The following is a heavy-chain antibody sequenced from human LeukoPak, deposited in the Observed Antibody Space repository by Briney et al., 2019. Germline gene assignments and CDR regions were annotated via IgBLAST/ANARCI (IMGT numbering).Heavy chain of an antibody. CDR1: GGSVTSTNW. Sequence: SETLSLTCDVSGGSVTSTNWWTWVRQPPGKGLEWIGEVHLDGRTNYNPSLKSRLIMSVDLPENHISLKLTSVTAADTAVYYCARTTSFYGGKRKFGDYWGQGTLVTVSS. V-gene: IGHV4-4*02. D-gene: IGHD4-23*01. J-gene: IGHJ4*02. CDR2: VHLDGRT. CDR3: ARTTSFYGGKRKFGDY.